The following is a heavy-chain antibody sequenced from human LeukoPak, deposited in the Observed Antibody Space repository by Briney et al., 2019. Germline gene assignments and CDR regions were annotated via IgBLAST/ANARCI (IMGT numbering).Heavy chain of an antibody. CDR2: ISSSSSTI. J-gene: IGHJ4*02. V-gene: IGHV3-48*01. CDR3: AKGLVGATRGQGI. CDR1: GFTFSSYS. D-gene: IGHD1-26*01. Sequence: GGSLRLSCAASGFTFSSYSMNWVRQAPGKGLEWVSYISSSSSTIYYADSVKGRFTISRDNSKNTLYLQMNSLRAEDTAVYYCAKGLVGATRGQGIWGQGTLVTVSS.